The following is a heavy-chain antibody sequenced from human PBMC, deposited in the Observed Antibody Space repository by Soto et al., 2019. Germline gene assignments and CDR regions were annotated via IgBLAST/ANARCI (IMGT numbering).Heavy chain of an antibody. Sequence: QVQLVQSGAEVKKPGSSVKVSCKASGGTFSSYAISWVRQAPGQGLEWMGGIIPIFGTANYAQKFQGRVTITADESTSTAYMELSSLRSEDTAVYYCASSTYYDSSGYYYWGDYWGQGTLVTVSS. V-gene: IGHV1-69*12. CDR2: IIPIFGTA. CDR3: ASSTYYDSSGYYYWGDY. CDR1: GGTFSSYA. D-gene: IGHD3-22*01. J-gene: IGHJ4*02.